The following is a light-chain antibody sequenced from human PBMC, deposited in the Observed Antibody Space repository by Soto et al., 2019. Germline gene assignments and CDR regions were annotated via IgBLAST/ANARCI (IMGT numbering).Light chain of an antibody. CDR3: SSYTSSRGV. CDR1: SSDVGGYNY. J-gene: IGLJ1*01. Sequence: QSALTQPASVSGSPGQSITISCTGTSSDVGGYNYVSWYQQHPGKAPKLMIYEVSNRPSGVSNRFSGSKSGNTASLTISGLQAEDEADYSCSSYTSSRGVFGTGTKLTVL. V-gene: IGLV2-14*01. CDR2: EVS.